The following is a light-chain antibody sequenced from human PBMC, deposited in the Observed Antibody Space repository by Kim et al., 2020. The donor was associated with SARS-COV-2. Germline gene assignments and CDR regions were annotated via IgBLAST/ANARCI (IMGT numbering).Light chain of an antibody. J-gene: IGLJ3*02. Sequence: QSVLTQPPSVSGAPGQRVTISCTGSSSNIGAGYDVHWYQQYPGTAPKLLIYGNNNRPAGVPDRFSGSTSGTSASLAITGLQAEDEADYYCQSYDDSHKLFGGGTQLTVL. V-gene: IGLV1-40*01. CDR1: SSNIGAGYD. CDR3: QSYDDSHKL. CDR2: GNN.